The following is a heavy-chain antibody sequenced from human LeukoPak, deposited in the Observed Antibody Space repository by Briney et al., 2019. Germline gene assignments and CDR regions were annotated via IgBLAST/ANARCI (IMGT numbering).Heavy chain of an antibody. Sequence: GGSLRLSCAASGFTFSSYGMHWVRQAPGKGLEWVAVIWYDGSNKYYADSVKGRFTIPRDNSKNPLYLQMNSLRAEDTAVYYCARESGAAADYWGQGTLVTVSS. V-gene: IGHV3-33*01. J-gene: IGHJ4*02. CDR2: IWYDGSNK. D-gene: IGHD6-13*01. CDR3: ARESGAAADY. CDR1: GFTFSSYG.